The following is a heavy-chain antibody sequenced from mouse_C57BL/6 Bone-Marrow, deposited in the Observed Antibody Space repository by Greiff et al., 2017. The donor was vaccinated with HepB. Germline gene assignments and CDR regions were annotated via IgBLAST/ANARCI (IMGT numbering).Heavy chain of an antibody. CDR2: IYPGDGDT. CDR1: GYAFSSSW. V-gene: IGHV1-82*01. CDR3: ARGGVYYGSSAFAY. J-gene: IGHJ3*01. D-gene: IGHD1-1*01. Sequence: QVQLKESGPELLKPGASVKISCKASGYAFSSSWMNLVKLRPGTGLEWIGRIYPGDGDTNYNGTFKGKATLTADKSSSTAYMQLSSLTSEDSAVYFCARGGVYYGSSAFAYWGQGTLVTVSA.